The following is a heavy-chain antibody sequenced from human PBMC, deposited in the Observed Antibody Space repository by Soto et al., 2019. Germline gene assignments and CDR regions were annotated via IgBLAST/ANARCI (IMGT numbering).Heavy chain of an antibody. Sequence: ASVKVSCKASGGTFSSYAISWVRQAPGQGLEWMGGIIPIFGTANYAQKFQGRVTITADESTSTAYMELSSLRSEDTAVYYCARSEGYSRGWYGGRYYYYGMDVWGQGTTVTVS. J-gene: IGHJ6*02. CDR3: ARSEGYSRGWYGGRYYYYGMDV. V-gene: IGHV1-69*13. D-gene: IGHD6-19*01. CDR2: IIPIFGTA. CDR1: GGTFSSYA.